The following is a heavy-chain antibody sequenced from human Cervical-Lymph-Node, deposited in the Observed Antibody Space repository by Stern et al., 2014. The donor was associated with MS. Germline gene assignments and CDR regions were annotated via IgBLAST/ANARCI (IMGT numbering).Heavy chain of an antibody. CDR3: ALSSETSDRWYSLGYDL. Sequence: QDQLVQSGAEVTKPGSSVKVFCNASGGTFSKFPSSWVRQAPRQGLEWVGGLFPVFGTPTDAQEFRGRVTITADVSTSTVYMELSSLRSDDTAVYYCALSSETSDRWYSLGYDLWGQGTLVTVSS. D-gene: IGHD6-13*01. CDR1: GGTFSKFP. V-gene: IGHV1-69*12. CDR2: LFPVFGTP. J-gene: IGHJ5*02.